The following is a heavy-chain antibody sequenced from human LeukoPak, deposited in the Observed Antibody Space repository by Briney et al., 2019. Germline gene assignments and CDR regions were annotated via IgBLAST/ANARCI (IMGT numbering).Heavy chain of an antibody. J-gene: IGHJ6*02. Sequence: PGGSLRLSCAASGFTFSSYAMHWVRQAPGKGLEWVAVISYDGSNKYYADSVKGRFTISRDNSKNTLYLQMNSLRAEDTAVYYCAREARYCSSTSCYEGTLCYYYGMDVWGQGTTVTVSS. CDR2: ISYDGSNK. D-gene: IGHD2-2*01. V-gene: IGHV3-30-3*01. CDR1: GFTFSSYA. CDR3: AREARYCSSTSCYEGTLCYYYGMDV.